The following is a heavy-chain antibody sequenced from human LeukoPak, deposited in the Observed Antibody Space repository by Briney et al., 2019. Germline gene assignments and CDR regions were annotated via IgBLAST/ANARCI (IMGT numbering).Heavy chain of an antibody. CDR2: LSKSGST. D-gene: IGHD3-22*01. Sequence: PSETLSLTCTVSGGSISSYYWSWIRLPPGKGLEWIGYLSKSGSTYYNPSLKSRVTISVDTSKNQFSLKLSSVTAADTAVYYCARQDYYEALNWYFDLWGRGTLVTVSS. CDR3: ARQDYYEALNWYFDL. CDR1: GGSISSYY. J-gene: IGHJ2*01. V-gene: IGHV4-59*08.